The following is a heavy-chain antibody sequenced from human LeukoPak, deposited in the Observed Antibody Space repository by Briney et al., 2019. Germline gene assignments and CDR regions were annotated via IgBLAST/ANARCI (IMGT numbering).Heavy chain of an antibody. CDR2: IYPGDSDT. V-gene: IGHV5-51*07. CDR3: ARRYCSSTSCHLDY. D-gene: IGHD2-2*01. Sequence: GESLKISCKGSGYSFTTYWIGWVHQMPGKGLEWMGIIYPGDSDTRYSPSFQGQVTISADRSISTAYLQWSSLKASDTAIYYCARRYCSSTSCHLDYWGQGTLVTVSS. J-gene: IGHJ4*02. CDR1: GYSFTTYW.